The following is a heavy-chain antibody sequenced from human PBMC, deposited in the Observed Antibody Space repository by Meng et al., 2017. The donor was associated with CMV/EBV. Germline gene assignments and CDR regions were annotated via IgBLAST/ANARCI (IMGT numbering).Heavy chain of an antibody. D-gene: IGHD3-22*01. Sequence: GGSLRLSCAASGFTFGSYSMNWVRQAPGKGLEWVSSISSSSSYIYYADSVKGRFTISRDNAKNSLYLQMNSLRAEDTAVYYCARWYYYDSSGYYDGGSSVDYWGQGTLVTVSS. CDR1: GFTFGSYS. CDR2: ISSSSSYI. CDR3: ARWYYYDSSGYYDGGSSVDY. V-gene: IGHV3-21*01. J-gene: IGHJ4*02.